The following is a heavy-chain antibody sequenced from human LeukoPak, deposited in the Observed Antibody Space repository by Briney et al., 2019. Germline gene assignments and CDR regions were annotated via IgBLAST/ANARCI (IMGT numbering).Heavy chain of an antibody. J-gene: IGHJ4*02. D-gene: IGHD5-12*01. Sequence: PGGSLRLSCAASGFTFSNYWMGWVRQAPGKGLEWVANIKQDGSEKYYVDSVKGRFTISRDNAKNSLYLQMNSLRAEDTAVYYCARRYSPDYWGQGTLVTVSS. CDR3: ARRYSPDY. CDR2: IKQDGSEK. CDR1: GFTFSNYW. V-gene: IGHV3-7*01.